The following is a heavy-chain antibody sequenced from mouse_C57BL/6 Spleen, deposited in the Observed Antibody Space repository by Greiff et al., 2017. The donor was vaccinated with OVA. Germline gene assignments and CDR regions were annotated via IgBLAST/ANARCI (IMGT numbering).Heavy chain of an antibody. CDR1: GYTFTDYE. Sequence: QVQLQQSGAELVRPGASVTLSCKASGYTFTDYEMHWVKQTPVHGLEWIGAIDPETGGTAYNQKFKGKAILTADKSSSTAYMDRRSLTSGDSSVYYCTRRGYWGQGTTLTVSS. J-gene: IGHJ2*01. CDR2: IDPETGGT. CDR3: TRRGY. V-gene: IGHV1-15*01.